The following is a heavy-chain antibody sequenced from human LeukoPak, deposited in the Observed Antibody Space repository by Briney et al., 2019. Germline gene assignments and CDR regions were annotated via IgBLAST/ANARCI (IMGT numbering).Heavy chain of an antibody. J-gene: IGHJ4*02. D-gene: IGHD2-15*01. CDR2: ISYDGSNK. CDR3: ARVGWYQDPEDY. CDR1: GFTFSSYA. V-gene: IGHV3-30-3*01. Sequence: GGSLRLSCAASGFTFSSYAMHWVRQAPGKGLEWMTIISYDGSNKYYADSVKGRFTISRDNAKNSLYLQMNSLRAEDTAVYYCARVGWYQDPEDYWGQGTLVTVSS.